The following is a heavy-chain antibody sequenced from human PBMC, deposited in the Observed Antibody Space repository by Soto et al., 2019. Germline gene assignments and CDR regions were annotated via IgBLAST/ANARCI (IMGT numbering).Heavy chain of an antibody. J-gene: IGHJ4*02. V-gene: IGHV4-4*02. CDR2: IYHSGST. CDR1: GGSSSSSNW. D-gene: IGHD3-22*01. CDR3: ARNYYDSSGSGFDY. Sequence: PSETLSLTCAVSGGSSSSSNWWSWVRQPPGKGLEWIGEIYHSGSTNYNPSLKSRVTISVDKSKNQFSLKLSSVTAADTAVYYCARNYYDSSGSGFDYWGQGTLVTVSS.